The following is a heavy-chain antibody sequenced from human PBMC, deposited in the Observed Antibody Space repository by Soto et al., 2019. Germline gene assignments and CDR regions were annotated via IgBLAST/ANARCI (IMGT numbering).Heavy chain of an antibody. V-gene: IGHV4-30-4*02. CDR1: GGSISSGDYY. Sequence: SETLSLTCTVSGGSISSGDYYWSWIRQPPGKGLEWIGYIYYSGSTYYNPSLKSRVTISVDTSKNQFSLKLSSVTAADTAVYYCASALGYCSSTSCSHYYYYGMDVWGQGTTVTVSS. CDR2: IYYSGST. J-gene: IGHJ6*02. D-gene: IGHD2-2*01. CDR3: ASALGYCSSTSCSHYYYYGMDV.